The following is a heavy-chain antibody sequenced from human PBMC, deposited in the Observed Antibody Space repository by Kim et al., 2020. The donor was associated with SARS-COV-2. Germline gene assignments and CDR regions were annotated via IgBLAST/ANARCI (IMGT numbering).Heavy chain of an antibody. D-gene: IGHD5-12*01. CDR1: GYTFTSYG. Sequence: ASVKVSCKASGYTFTSYGISWVRQAPGQGLEWMGWISAYNGNTNYAQKLQGRVTMTTDTSTSTAYMELRSLRSDDTAVYYCARDLFRANPQGDAFDIWGQGTMVTVSS. CDR3: ARDLFRANPQGDAFDI. V-gene: IGHV1-18*04. J-gene: IGHJ3*02. CDR2: ISAYNGNT.